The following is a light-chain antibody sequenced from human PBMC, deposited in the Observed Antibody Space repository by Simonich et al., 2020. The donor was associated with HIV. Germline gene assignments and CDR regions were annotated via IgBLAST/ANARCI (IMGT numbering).Light chain of an antibody. J-gene: IGKJ1*01. V-gene: IGKV3-15*01. CDR2: GAS. CDR1: KSVSNN. Sequence: EIVMTQSPATLSVSPGERATLSCRASKSVSNNLAWYTQNPGQAPRLLFYGASTRATGIPARFSGSGSGTEFTLTINSLQSEDFAVYYCQQCNNWPWTFGRGTKVEIK. CDR3: QQCNNWPWT.